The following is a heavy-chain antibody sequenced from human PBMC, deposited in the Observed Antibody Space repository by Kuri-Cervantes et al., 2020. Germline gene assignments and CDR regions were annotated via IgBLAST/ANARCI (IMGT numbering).Heavy chain of an antibody. CDR3: VKWAGYGDN. D-gene: IGHD1-26*01. V-gene: IGHV3-23*01. CDR1: GFTVSSYG. Sequence: ETLSLTCAASGFTVSSYGVSWVRQPPGKGLEWVSGVTNSGNTYYTDSVKGRFTISRDNSKNTVYLQMNSLRAEDTAVYYCVKWAGYGDNWGQGTLVTVSS. CDR2: VTNSGNT. J-gene: IGHJ4*02.